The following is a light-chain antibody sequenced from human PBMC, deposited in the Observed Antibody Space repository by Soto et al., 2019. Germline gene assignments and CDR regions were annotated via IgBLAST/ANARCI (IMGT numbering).Light chain of an antibody. Sequence: DIQMTQSPSSLSASLGDRVTITCRASQGIGGYLAWFQQKPGKVPRLLIYAASALQSGVPSRFSGGGSGTDFTLTINSLQHEDVATYYRQKYNRAPLTFGGGTKVEIK. CDR2: AAS. J-gene: IGKJ4*01. CDR3: QKYNRAPLT. V-gene: IGKV1-27*01. CDR1: QGIGGY.